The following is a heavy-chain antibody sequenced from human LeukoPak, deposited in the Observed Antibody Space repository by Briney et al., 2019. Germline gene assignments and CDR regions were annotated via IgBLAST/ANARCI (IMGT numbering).Heavy chain of an antibody. V-gene: IGHV3-21*01. D-gene: IGHD3-16*02. CDR3: ARVSIFGVVIANDY. Sequence: KPGGSLRLSCAASGFTFGGYTMSWVRQAPGKGLQWGSTITSGGDYMYYADPVKGRFTISRDDSKNSLYLHMNSLRAEDTAVYYCARVSIFGVVIANDYWGQGTVVTVSS. J-gene: IGHJ4*02. CDR2: ITSGGDYM. CDR1: GFTFGGYT.